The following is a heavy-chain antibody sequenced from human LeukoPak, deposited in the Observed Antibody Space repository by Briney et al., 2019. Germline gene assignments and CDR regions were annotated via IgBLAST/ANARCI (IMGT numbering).Heavy chain of an antibody. D-gene: IGHD1-14*01. V-gene: IGHV3-7*01. CDR2: IKEDGSEK. CDR1: GFIFSDHW. CDR3: TRGMNPER. Sequence: GGSLRLSCAASGFIFSDHWMTWVRQTPGKGLEWVANIKEDGSEKYYVDAVGGRFSASRDNAKNSLYLQMTSLRVEDTAIYYCTRGMNPERWGQGTLVTVSS. J-gene: IGHJ4*02.